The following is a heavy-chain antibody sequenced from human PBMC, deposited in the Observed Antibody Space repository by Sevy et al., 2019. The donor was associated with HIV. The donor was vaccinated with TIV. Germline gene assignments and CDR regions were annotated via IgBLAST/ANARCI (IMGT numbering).Heavy chain of an antibody. J-gene: IGHJ4*02. CDR3: ARELWPGDY. CDR1: GFTFSDYC. D-gene: IGHD2-21*01. CDR2: VNQDGSQK. V-gene: IGHV3-7*01. Sequence: GGSLRLSCAASGFTFSDYCMGWVRQAPGKGLEWVASVNQDGSQKHYVGSVKGRFSVSRDNAKNSVYLQMNRLRVDDTGIYYCARELWPGDYWGQGTLVTVSS.